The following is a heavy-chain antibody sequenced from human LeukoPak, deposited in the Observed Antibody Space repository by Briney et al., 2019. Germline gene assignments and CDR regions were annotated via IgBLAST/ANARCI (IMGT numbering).Heavy chain of an antibody. D-gene: IGHD6-19*01. J-gene: IGHJ4*02. V-gene: IGHV4-4*02. CDR2: IYRSGST. CDR1: GGSISRSNW. Sequence: SETLSLTCAVSGGSISRSNWWSWVRQPPGKGLEWIGEIYRSGSTNYNPSLKSRVTISEDKSKDQFSLKLSSVTAADTALYYCARVWYSSGWYGAVFDYWGQGTLVTVSS. CDR3: ARVWYSSGWYGAVFDY.